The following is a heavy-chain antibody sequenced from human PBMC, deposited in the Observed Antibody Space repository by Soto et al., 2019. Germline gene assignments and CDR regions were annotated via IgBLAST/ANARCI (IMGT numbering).Heavy chain of an antibody. CDR1: GFTFSGSA. CDR2: IRSKANSYAT. Sequence: GGSLRLSCAASGFTFSGSAMHWVRQASGKGLEWVGRIRSKANSYATAYAASVKGRFTISRDDSKNTAYLQMNSLKTEDTAVYYCTRHALVGSYYQVVPYYSYSMDVWGTGTTVTLSS. J-gene: IGHJ6*03. V-gene: IGHV3-73*01. CDR3: TRHALVGSYYQVVPYYSYSMDV. D-gene: IGHD3-10*01.